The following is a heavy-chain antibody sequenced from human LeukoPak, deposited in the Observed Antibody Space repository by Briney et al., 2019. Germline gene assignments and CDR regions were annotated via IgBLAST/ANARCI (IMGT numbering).Heavy chain of an antibody. J-gene: IGHJ4*02. CDR2: IKQDGSEK. V-gene: IGHV3-7*01. CDR3: ARGPAYSSSWYHMDY. Sequence: GGSLRLSCAASGFTFSSYWMSWVRQAPGKGLEWVANIKQDGSEKYYVDSVKGRFTISRDNARNSLYLQMNSLRAEDTAVYYCARGPAYSSSWYHMDYWGQGTLVTVSS. D-gene: IGHD6-13*01. CDR1: GFTFSSYW.